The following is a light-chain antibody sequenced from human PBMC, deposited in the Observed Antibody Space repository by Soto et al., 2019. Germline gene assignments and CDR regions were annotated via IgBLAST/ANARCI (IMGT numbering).Light chain of an antibody. CDR1: SSNIGSNY. CDR3: AAWDDSLSGVV. J-gene: IGLJ2*01. CDR2: RNN. V-gene: IGLV1-47*01. Sequence: QSALTQPPSASGTPGQRVTISRSGSSSNIGSNYVFWYQHLPGTAPKLLIYRNNQRPSGVPDRFSGSKSGTSASLAISGLRSEDETDYYCAAWDDSLSGVVFGGGTKLTVL.